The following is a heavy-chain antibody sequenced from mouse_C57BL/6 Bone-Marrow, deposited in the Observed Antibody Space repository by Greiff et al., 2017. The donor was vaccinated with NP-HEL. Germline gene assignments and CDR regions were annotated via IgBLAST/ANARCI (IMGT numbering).Heavy chain of an antibody. V-gene: IGHV1-69*01. Sequence: VQLQQPGAELVMPGASVKLSCKASGYPFTSYWMHWVKQRPGQVLAWIGEIDPSDSYTNYNQKFKGKSTLTVDKSSSTAYMQLSSLTSEDSAVYYCARSGGILGRDFDYWGQGTTLTVSS. CDR1: GYPFTSYW. D-gene: IGHD4-1*01. J-gene: IGHJ2*01. CDR3: ARSGGILGRDFDY. CDR2: IDPSDSYT.